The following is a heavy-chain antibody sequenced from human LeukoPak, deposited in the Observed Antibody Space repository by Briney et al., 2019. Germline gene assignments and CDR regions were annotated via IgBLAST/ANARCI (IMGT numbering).Heavy chain of an antibody. J-gene: IGHJ6*03. D-gene: IGHD2-8*01. Sequence: PGGSLRLSCEASGFTFSSYWMNWVRQAPGKGLEWVANINQDGSEKYYVDSVKGRFTISRDNAKNSLSLQMNSLRAEDTAVYYCAKDRCSNGVGCYYYYMDVWGKGTTVTISS. V-gene: IGHV3-7*01. CDR1: GFTFSSYW. CDR3: AKDRCSNGVGCYYYYMDV. CDR2: INQDGSEK.